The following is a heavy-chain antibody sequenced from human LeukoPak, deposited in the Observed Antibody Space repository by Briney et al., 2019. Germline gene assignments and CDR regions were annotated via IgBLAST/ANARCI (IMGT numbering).Heavy chain of an antibody. D-gene: IGHD3-22*01. CDR3: ARAYDTSGYYNAFDI. V-gene: IGHV4-4*07. J-gene: IGHJ3*02. CDR2: IYTSGST. CDR1: GGSISSYY. Sequence: SETLSLTCTVSGGSISSYYWSWIRQPAGKGLEWIGRIYTSGSTNYNPSLKSRVTMSVDTSKNQFSLKLSSVTAADTAVYYCARAYDTSGYYNAFDIWGHGTMVTVSS.